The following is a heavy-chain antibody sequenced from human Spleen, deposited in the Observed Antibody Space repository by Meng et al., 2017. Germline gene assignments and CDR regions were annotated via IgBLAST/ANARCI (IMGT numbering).Heavy chain of an antibody. V-gene: IGHV4-34*01. CDR1: GGSFSAYY. J-gene: IGHJ4*02. Sequence: QVQTQQWGAGLLKPSETLSLTCVVSGGSFSAYYCSWIRQHPGKGLEWIGEINHSGSTNYNPSLESRATISVDTSQNNLSLKLSSVTAADSAVYYCARGPTTMAHDFDYWGQGTLVTVSS. CDR3: ARGPTTMAHDFDY. CDR2: INHSGST. D-gene: IGHD4-11*01.